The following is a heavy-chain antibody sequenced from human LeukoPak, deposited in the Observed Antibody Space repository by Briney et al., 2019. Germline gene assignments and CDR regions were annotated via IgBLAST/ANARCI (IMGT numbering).Heavy chain of an antibody. CDR2: ISGSGGST. CDR3: AKVVYYDGSEGLRAYFDY. CDR1: GFIFSSYA. J-gene: IGHJ4*02. V-gene: IGHV3-23*01. D-gene: IGHD3-22*01. Sequence: PGGSLRLSCAASGFIFSSYAMSWVRQAPGKGLEWVSTISGSGGSTYYADSVKGRFTISRDNSKNTVYLQMNRLRAEDTAVYYCAKVVYYDGSEGLRAYFDYWGQGTLVTVSS.